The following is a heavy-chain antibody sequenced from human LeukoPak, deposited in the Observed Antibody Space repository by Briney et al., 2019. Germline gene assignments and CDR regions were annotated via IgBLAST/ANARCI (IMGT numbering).Heavy chain of an antibody. Sequence: PGKSLRLSCEASGFTFSSYWMHWVRQAPGKGLVWVSHINSDGSSTSYTDSVKGRFTISRDNAKNTLYLQLNSLRAEDTAVYYCAREQEGAGSYYFDHWGQGTLVTVSS. CDR2: INSDGSST. CDR3: AREQEGAGSYYFDH. CDR1: GFTFSSYW. J-gene: IGHJ4*02. V-gene: IGHV3-74*01. D-gene: IGHD3-10*01.